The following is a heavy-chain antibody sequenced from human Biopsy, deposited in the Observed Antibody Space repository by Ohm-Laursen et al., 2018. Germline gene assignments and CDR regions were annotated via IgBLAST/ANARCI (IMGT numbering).Heavy chain of an antibody. V-gene: IGHV1-24*01. CDR3: AADINVWNVNY. J-gene: IGHJ4*02. CDR2: FAPENGKT. D-gene: IGHD1-1*01. Sequence: ASVKVSCKVSGYTLNELSMHWVRQVPGKGLEWMGGFAPENGKTVYAQNFQARVSLTEDTSTDTVYMELRSLRSEDTAVYYCAADINVWNVNYWGQGTQVTVSS. CDR1: GYTLNELS.